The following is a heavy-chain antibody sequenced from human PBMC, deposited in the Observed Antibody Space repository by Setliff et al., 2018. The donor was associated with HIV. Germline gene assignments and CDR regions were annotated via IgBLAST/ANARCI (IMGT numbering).Heavy chain of an antibody. D-gene: IGHD1-26*01. J-gene: IGHJ3*02. Sequence: HPGGSLRLSCAASGFTFSNYGMHWVRQAPGKGLEWVAVIWYDGSNQNYADSVKGRLTISRDNSNNTLYLQMNSLTPEDTAVYYCAREVVGATSHDAFDIWGQGTMVTVSS. CDR2: IWYDGSNQ. V-gene: IGHV3-33*01. CDR1: GFTFSNYG. CDR3: AREVVGATSHDAFDI.